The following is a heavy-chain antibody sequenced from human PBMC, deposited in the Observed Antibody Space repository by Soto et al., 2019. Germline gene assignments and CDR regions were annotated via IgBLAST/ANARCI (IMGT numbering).Heavy chain of an antibody. D-gene: IGHD3-22*01. CDR2: IIPIFGTA. CDR1: GGTFSSYA. V-gene: IGHV1-69*12. Sequence: QVQLVQSGAEVKKPGSSVKVSCKASGGTFSSYAISWVRQAPGQGLEWMGGIIPIFGTANYAQKFQGRVTSTADESTSTAYMELSSLRSEDTAVYYCAREGSQGYYDSSGYSLDAFDIWGQGTMVTVSS. J-gene: IGHJ3*02. CDR3: AREGSQGYYDSSGYSLDAFDI.